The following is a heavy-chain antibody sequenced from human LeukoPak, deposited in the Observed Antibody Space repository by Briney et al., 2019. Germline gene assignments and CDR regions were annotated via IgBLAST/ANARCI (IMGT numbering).Heavy chain of an antibody. CDR2: IGPNSGGT. Sequence: GASVKVSCKASGYTFTGYYMHWVRQAPGQGLEWMGWIGPNSGGTNYAQNFQGRVTMTRDTSVSTAYMELSSLRSDDTAAYYCARTYYFASGSYYDEWGFDFWGQGTLVTVSS. J-gene: IGHJ4*02. D-gene: IGHD3-10*01. V-gene: IGHV1-2*02. CDR1: GYTFTGYY. CDR3: ARTYYFASGSYYDEWGFDF.